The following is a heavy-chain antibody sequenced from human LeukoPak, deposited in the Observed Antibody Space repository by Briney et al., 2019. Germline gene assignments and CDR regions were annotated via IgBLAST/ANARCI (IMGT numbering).Heavy chain of an antibody. CDR2: IIPILGIA. V-gene: IGHV1-69*04. CDR1: GGTFSSYA. CDR3: ARVIPSDYYDSSGCCAFDI. Sequence: GASVKVSCKDSGGTFSSYAISWVRQAPGQGLEWMGRIIPILGIANYAQKFQGRVTITADKSTSTAYMELGSLRSEGTAVYYCARVIPSDYYDSSGCCAFDIWGQGTMVTVSS. D-gene: IGHD3-22*01. J-gene: IGHJ3*02.